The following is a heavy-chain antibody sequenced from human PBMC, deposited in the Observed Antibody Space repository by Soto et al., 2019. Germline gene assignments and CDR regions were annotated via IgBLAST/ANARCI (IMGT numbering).Heavy chain of an antibody. CDR3: SGGDGGSYYVFDF. V-gene: IGHV1-3*01. D-gene: IGHD1-26*01. Sequence: ASVKVSCKASGYTFTYFTMHWVRQAPGQRLEWMGWINAGNGNTKYSQRFQGRVTITRDTSARTAYMAMSSLRSEDTAVCYCSGGDGGSYYVFDFWGHGTLVTVSS. J-gene: IGHJ4*01. CDR1: GYTFTYFT. CDR2: INAGNGNT.